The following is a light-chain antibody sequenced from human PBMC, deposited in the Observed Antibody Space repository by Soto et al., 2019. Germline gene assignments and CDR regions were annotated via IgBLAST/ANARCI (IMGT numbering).Light chain of an antibody. CDR2: GAS. CDR3: QQYGSSIFT. V-gene: IGKV3-20*01. Sequence: EIVLTQSPGTLSLSPGERATLSCRASQSVSSSYLAWYQQKPGQAPRLLIYGASSRATGIPDGFSGSGSGTDFTLTISRLEPEDFAVYYCQQYGSSIFTFGPGTKVDIK. CDR1: QSVSSSY. J-gene: IGKJ3*01.